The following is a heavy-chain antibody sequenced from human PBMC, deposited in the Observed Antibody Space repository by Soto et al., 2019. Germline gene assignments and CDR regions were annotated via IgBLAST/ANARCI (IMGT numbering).Heavy chain of an antibody. V-gene: IGHV1-18*01. CDR3: ARDEVVPAVAGPYRSWGDY. CDR2: ISAYNGNT. D-gene: IGHD6-19*01. CDR1: GYTFTSYG. Sequence: QVQLVQSGAEAKKPGASVKVSCKASGYTFTSYGISWVRPAPGQGLEWMGWISAYNGNTNSAQKLQGRVTMTTDTSTRTAYMELRSLRSDDTAVYYCARDEVVPAVAGPYRSWGDYWGQGTLVTVSS. J-gene: IGHJ4*02.